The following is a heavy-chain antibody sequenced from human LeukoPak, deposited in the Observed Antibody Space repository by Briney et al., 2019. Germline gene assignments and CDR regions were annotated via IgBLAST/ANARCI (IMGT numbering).Heavy chain of an antibody. J-gene: IGHJ3*02. Sequence: SETLSLTCTVSGGSFNSHYWSWIRQPPGKGLEWIGYLYFSGSTGYNPSLKSRVSISVETSKNQFSLRLSSVTAADTAVYCCARPYDSSGNYIRGAFDIWGQGAMVTVS. CDR3: ARPYDSSGNYIRGAFDI. D-gene: IGHD3-22*01. V-gene: IGHV4-59*11. CDR2: LYFSGST. CDR1: GGSFNSHY.